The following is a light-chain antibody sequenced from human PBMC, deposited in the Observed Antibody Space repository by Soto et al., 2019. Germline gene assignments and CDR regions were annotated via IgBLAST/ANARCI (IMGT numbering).Light chain of an antibody. J-gene: IGKJ3*01. CDR3: LIHISAPPVT. Sequence: DIQMTQSPSSLSASVGDRVTISCRASQGLNNYLAWSQQKPGKAPKLLIYAASTLHSRVPSRFSGSGSGTDFTLTISSLQPDDVAAYYCLIHISAPPVTFGPGTKVGV. CDR1: QGLNNY. CDR2: AAS. V-gene: IGKV1-27*01.